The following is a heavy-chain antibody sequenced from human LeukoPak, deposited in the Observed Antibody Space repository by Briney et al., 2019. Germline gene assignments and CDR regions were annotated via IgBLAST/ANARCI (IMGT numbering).Heavy chain of an antibody. CDR2: ISSTGNTK. CDR3: ARGRGPTE. V-gene: IGHV3-48*01. J-gene: IGHJ4*02. D-gene: IGHD5-12*01. Sequence: SGGSLRLSCAASGFTFSDHSMNWVRQAPGKGLEWVSYISSTGNTKHYVDSVKGRFTISRDNAKNSVYLQMNSLRAEDTAVYFCARGRGPTEWGQGTLVTVSS. CDR1: GFTFSDHS.